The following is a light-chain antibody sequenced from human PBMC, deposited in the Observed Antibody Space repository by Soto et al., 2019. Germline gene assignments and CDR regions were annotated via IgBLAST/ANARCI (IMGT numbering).Light chain of an antibody. V-gene: IGLV1-44*01. Sequence: QSALTQPPSASGTPGQRVTISCSGSGSNIGSNSVNWYQQLPGRAPKLLIYTNNQRRSGVPDRFSGSKSGTSASLVIGGLQSEDEAHYYCATWDDNLNAYVFGXGTKVTVL. CDR3: ATWDDNLNAYV. CDR1: GSNIGSNS. CDR2: TNN. J-gene: IGLJ1*01.